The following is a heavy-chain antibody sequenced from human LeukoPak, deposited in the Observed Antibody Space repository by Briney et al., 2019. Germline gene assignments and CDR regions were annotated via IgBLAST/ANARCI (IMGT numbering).Heavy chain of an antibody. CDR3: ARLGSSRHFDY. CDR2: IYYSGST. V-gene: IGHV4-39*01. CDR1: GGSISSSSYY. Sequence: SETLSLTCTVSGGSISSSSYYWGWIRQPPGKGLEWIGSIYYSGSTYYNPSLKSRVTISVDTSKNQFSLKLSSVTAADTAVYYCARLGSSRHFDYWGQGTLVTVSS. J-gene: IGHJ4*02. D-gene: IGHD6-13*01.